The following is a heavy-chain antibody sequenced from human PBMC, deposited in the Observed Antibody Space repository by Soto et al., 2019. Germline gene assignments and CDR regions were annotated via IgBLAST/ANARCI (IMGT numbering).Heavy chain of an antibody. CDR1: GASISSRDYY. CDR3: GRVMSGTSRHTDSDY. Sequence: SETLSLTCPVSGASISSRDYYWGWIRQTPGKGLEWIGNIDYNGVTYYNPSLKSRVTVSKDTSKNQFSLKVASVTAADTAIYYCGRVMSGTSRHTDSDYWGQGTQVTVSS. J-gene: IGHJ4*02. V-gene: IGHV4-39*01. D-gene: IGHD2-2*01. CDR2: IDYNGVT.